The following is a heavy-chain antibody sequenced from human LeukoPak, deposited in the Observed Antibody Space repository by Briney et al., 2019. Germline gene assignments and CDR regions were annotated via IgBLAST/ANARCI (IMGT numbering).Heavy chain of an antibody. CDR2: ISSGSYYI. V-gene: IGHV3-21*01. Sequence: GGSLRLSCTASGFTFSSYAMNWVRQAPGKGLEWVSSISSGSYYIYYAGSVKGRFTISRDNANNLLYLQMDSLRVEDTAAYYCARRNYDSGSYFSDFWGQGTPVTVSS. CDR1: GFTFSSYA. J-gene: IGHJ4*02. CDR3: ARRNYDSGSYFSDF. D-gene: IGHD3-10*01.